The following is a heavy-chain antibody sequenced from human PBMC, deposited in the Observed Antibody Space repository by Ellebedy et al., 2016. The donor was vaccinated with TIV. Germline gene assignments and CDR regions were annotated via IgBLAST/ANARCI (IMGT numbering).Heavy chain of an antibody. V-gene: IGHV1-8*01. CDR3: VRGGDRGENSFIDP. J-gene: IGHJ5*02. D-gene: IGHD3-16*01. CDR1: GYTCTSCD. Sequence: AASVKVSCKASGYTCTSCDINWVRQAAGQGLEWMGRINPISGVTFYPEKFQGRVTMTRNTPINTAYMALSSLTSEETAIYYCVRGGDRGENSFIDPWGQGTLGTVSS. CDR2: INPISGVT.